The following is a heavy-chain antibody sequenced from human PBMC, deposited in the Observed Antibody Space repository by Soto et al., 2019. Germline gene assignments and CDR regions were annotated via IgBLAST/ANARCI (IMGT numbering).Heavy chain of an antibody. CDR1: GDSASSNTAS. CDR2: TYLRSKWYN. D-gene: IGHD5-12*01. V-gene: IGHV6-1*01. J-gene: IGHJ5*02. Sequence: PSQTLSLTCAISGDSASSNTASWNWIRQSPSRGLEWLGRTYLRSKWYNDYAVSVKSRIIINPDTSNNQFSLQLNSVTPEDTAVYFCAKGDNLGPKTGYAFDPWGQGIMVTVSS. CDR3: AKGDNLGPKTGYAFDP.